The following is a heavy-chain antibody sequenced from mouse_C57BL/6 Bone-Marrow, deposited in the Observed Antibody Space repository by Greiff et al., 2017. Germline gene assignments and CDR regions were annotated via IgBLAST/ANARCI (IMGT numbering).Heavy chain of an antibody. CDR3: ARPYYYGSSYFYYAMDY. D-gene: IGHD1-1*01. CDR1: GYTFTSYW. V-gene: IGHV1-55*01. J-gene: IGHJ4*01. Sequence: QVQLQQPGAELVKPGASVKMSCKASGYTFTSYWITWVKQRPGQGLEWIGDIYPGSGSTNYNEKFKSKATLTVDTSSSTAYMQLSSLTSEDSAVYYCARPYYYGSSYFYYAMDYWGQGTSVTVSS. CDR2: IYPGSGST.